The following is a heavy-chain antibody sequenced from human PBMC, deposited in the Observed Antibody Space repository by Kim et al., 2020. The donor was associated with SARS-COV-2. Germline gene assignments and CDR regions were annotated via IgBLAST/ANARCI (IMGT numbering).Heavy chain of an antibody. CDR2: INHSGST. CDR1: GGSFSGYY. CDR3: ASRMRKKVVTAIRPWFDP. J-gene: IGHJ5*02. D-gene: IGHD2-21*02. Sequence: SETLSLTCAVYGGSFSGYYWSWIRQPPGKGLEWIGEINHSGSTNYNPSLKSRVTISVDTSKNQFSLKLSSVTAADTAVYYCASRMRKKVVTAIRPWFDPWGQGTLVTVSS. V-gene: IGHV4-34*01.